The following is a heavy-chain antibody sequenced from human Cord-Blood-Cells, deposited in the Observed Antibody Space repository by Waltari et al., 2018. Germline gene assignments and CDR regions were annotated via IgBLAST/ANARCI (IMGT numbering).Heavy chain of an antibody. V-gene: IGHV3-23*01. D-gene: IGHD3-3*01. CDR1: GFTFSSYA. CDR3: ANNNYDFWSGYSDY. Sequence: EVQLLESGGGLVQPGGSLRLSCAASGFTFSSYAMSWVRQAPGKGLEWVSAISGSGGSTYYADSVKGRFTISRDNSKNTLYLQMNSLRAEDTAVYYCANNNYDFWSGYSDYWGQGTLVTVSS. J-gene: IGHJ4*02. CDR2: ISGSGGST.